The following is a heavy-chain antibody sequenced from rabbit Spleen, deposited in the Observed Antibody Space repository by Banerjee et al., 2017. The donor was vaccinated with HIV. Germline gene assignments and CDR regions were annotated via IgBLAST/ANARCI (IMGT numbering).Heavy chain of an antibody. CDR2: IDPLFGNT. Sequence: EQLVESGGGLVQPGGSLKLSCKASGFDFSAYGVSWVRQAPGKGLEWIGYIDPLFGNTYYASWVTGRFAISSHNAQNTLYLQLNSLTAADTATYFCVRDRANIGGDYGPYYFDLWGPGTLVTVS. V-gene: IGHV1S47*01. CDR3: VRDRANIGGDYGPYYFDL. J-gene: IGHJ4*01. D-gene: IGHD2-1*01. CDR1: GFDFSAYG.